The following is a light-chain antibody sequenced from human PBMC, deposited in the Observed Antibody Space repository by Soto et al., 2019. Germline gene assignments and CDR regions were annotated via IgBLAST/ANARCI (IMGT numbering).Light chain of an antibody. CDR3: CSYAGTDTFVL. Sequence: QSALTQPRSVSGSPGQSVSISCTGTSSDVGGYNYVSWYQQHPGEAPKLIIYDVIKRPSGVPDRFSGSKSGNTASLTIFGLEPEDEADYYCCSYAGTDTFVLFGGGTKLTVL. CDR2: DVI. V-gene: IGLV2-11*01. CDR1: SSDVGGYNY. J-gene: IGLJ2*01.